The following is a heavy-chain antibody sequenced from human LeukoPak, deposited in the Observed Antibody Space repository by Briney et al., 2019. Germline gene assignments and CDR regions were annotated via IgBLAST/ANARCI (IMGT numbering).Heavy chain of an antibody. CDR2: INPSGGST. J-gene: IGHJ6*03. V-gene: IGHV1-46*01. CDR1: GYTFTSYY. Sequence: SVKVSCKASGYTFTSYYMHWVRQAPGQGLEWMGIINPSGGSTSYAQKFQGRVTMTRDTSTSTVYMELSSLRSEDTAVYYCASHSSSWLRGYYYYYMDVWGKGTTVTVSS. CDR3: ASHSSSWLRGYYYYYMDV. D-gene: IGHD6-13*01.